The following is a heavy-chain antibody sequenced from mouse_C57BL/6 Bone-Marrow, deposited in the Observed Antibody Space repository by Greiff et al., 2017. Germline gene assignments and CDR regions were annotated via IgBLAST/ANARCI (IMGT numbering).Heavy chain of an antibody. J-gene: IGHJ2*01. CDR2: IYPGNSDT. CDR1: GYTFTSYW. CDR3: TRRLWSNSY. V-gene: IGHV1-5*01. Sequence: VQLQQSGTVLARPGASVKMSCKTSGYTFTSYWMHWVKQRPGQGLEWIGAIYPGNSDTSYNQKFKGKAKLTAVTSASTAYMELSSLTNEDSAVYYGTRRLWSNSYWGQGTTLTVSS. D-gene: IGHD1-1*02.